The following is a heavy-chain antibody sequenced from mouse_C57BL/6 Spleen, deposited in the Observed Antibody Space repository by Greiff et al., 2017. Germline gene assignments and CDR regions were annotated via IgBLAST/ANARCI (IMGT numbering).Heavy chain of an antibody. CDR2: IRNKANGYTT. V-gene: IGHV7-3*01. Sequence: FTDYYMSWVRQPPGKALEWLGFIRNKANGYTTEYSASVKGRFTISRDNSQSILYLQMNALRAEDSATYYCASYDYSAGLAYWGQGTLVTVSA. CDR3: ASYDYSAGLAY. CDR1: FTDYY. J-gene: IGHJ3*01. D-gene: IGHD1-1*01.